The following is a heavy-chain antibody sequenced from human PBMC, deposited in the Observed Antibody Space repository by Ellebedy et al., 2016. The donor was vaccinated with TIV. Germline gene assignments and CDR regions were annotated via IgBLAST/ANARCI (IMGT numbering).Heavy chain of an antibody. D-gene: IGHD3-22*01. CDR2: INTANGNT. CDR3: ARYYYDSSGYYRAFDY. J-gene: IGHJ4*02. CDR1: GYTFTSYA. V-gene: IGHV1-3*04. Sequence: AASVKVSCKASGYTFTSYAMHWVRQAPGQRLEWMGGINTANGNTKYSQKFQGRVTITRDTSASTAYMELSSLRSEDTAVYYCARYYYDSSGYYRAFDYWGQGTLVTVSS.